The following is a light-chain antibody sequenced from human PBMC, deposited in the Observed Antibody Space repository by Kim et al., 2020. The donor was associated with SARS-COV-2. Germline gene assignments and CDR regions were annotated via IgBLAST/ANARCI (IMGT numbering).Light chain of an antibody. CDR3: QSFDNSLTGLV. CDR1: PSKTGAGNG. V-gene: IGLV1-40*01. Sequence: RVTLSCAGTPSKTGAGNGVHWYHHIPGTAPRLLISDSTDRPSGVPDRFSGSIAGTSDSLVITGLQVEDEADYYCQSFDNSLTGLVFGGGTKVTVL. CDR2: DST. J-gene: IGLJ2*01.